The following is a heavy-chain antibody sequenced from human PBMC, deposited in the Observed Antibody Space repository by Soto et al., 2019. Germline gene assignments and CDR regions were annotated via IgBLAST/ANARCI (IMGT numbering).Heavy chain of an antibody. CDR1: GGSISSYY. D-gene: IGHD1-26*01. CDR2: IYYSGST. V-gene: IGHV4-59*01. J-gene: IGHJ4*02. CDR3: ARESYGWELTEYYFDY. Sequence: ASETLSLTCTVSGGSISSYYWSWIRQPPGKGLEWIGYIYYSGSTNYNPSLKSRVTISVDTSKNQFSLKLSSVTAADTAVYYCARESYGWELTEYYFDYWGQGTLVTVSS.